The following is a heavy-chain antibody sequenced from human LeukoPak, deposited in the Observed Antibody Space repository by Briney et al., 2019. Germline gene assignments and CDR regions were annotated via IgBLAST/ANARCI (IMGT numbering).Heavy chain of an antibody. D-gene: IGHD2-15*01. J-gene: IGHJ3*02. CDR3: AREDIVVVGVPGTFDI. CDR1: GGSISSGSYY. CDR2: IYTSGST. V-gene: IGHV4-61*02. Sequence: SETLSLTCTVSGGSISSGSYYWSWIRQPAGKGLEWIGRIYTSGSTNYNPSLKSRVTISVDTSKNQFSLKLSSVTAADTAVYYCAREDIVVVGVPGTFDIWGQGTMATVSS.